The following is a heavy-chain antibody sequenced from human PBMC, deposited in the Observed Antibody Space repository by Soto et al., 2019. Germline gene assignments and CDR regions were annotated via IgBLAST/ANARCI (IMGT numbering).Heavy chain of an antibody. V-gene: IGHV1-2*02. J-gene: IGHJ3*01. CDR1: GYRFSDHY. CDR2: LVPASGDT. Sequence: AQLVQSGAEVRKPGASVKISCKPSGYRFSDHYLHWVRQAPGQGPAWLGGLVPASGDTNYARKLRDRIDLPRDRSYTTAYREVSGLTPEDTANYYWARVVRYGSGASGETEGAGDVGGQGKKVSVSS. CDR3: ARVVRYGSGASGETEGAGDV. D-gene: IGHD2-15*01.